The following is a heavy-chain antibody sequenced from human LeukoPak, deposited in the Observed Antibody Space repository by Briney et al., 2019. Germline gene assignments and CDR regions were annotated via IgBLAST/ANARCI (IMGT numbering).Heavy chain of an antibody. D-gene: IGHD6-19*01. V-gene: IGHV3-23*01. Sequence: GRSLSLSCAASGFTSSSYAMTWVRQAPGKGLEGGSSIDASGGSTYYADSVKGRFSISRDNSNNTFSLQMNSLSAADTAVYYCAKGSGSGWYGWFAPWGQGTLVTVSS. J-gene: IGHJ5*02. CDR3: AKGSGSGWYGWFAP. CDR2: IDASGGST. CDR1: GFTSSSYA.